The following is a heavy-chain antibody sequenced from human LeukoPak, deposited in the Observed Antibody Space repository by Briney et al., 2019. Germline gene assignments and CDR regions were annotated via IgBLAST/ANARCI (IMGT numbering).Heavy chain of an antibody. V-gene: IGHV4-61*02. CDR3: ARDRNYYDSSGYYTDAFDI. J-gene: IGHJ3*02. Sequence: PSQTLSLTCTVSGGSISSGSYYWSWIRQPAGTGLEWIVRIYTSGSTNYNPSLKSRVTISVDTSKNQFSLKLSSVTAADTAVYYCARDRNYYDSSGYYTDAFDIWGQGTMVTVSS. D-gene: IGHD3-22*01. CDR2: IYTSGST. CDR1: GGSISSGSYY.